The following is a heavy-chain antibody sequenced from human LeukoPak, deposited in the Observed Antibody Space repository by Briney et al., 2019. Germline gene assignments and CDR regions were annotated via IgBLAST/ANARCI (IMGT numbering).Heavy chain of an antibody. J-gene: IGHJ4*02. CDR3: ASGGYYTDY. CDR2: MNPNSGNT. D-gene: IGHD5-12*01. V-gene: IGHV1-8*02. Sequence: ASVKVSCKASGGTFSSYAISRVRQATGQGLEWMGWMNPNSGNTGYAQKFQGRVTMTRNTSISTAYMELSSLRSEDTAVYYCASGGYYTDYWGQGTLVTVSS. CDR1: GGTFSSYA.